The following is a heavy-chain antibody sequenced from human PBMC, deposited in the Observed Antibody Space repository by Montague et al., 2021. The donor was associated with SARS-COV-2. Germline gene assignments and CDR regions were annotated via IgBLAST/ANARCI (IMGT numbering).Heavy chain of an antibody. CDR3: VATYNGNWYYFDY. CDR1: GGSFSSGDSY. CDR2: LHYAGSA. J-gene: IGHJ4*02. Sequence: SETLSLTCSVSGGSFSSGDSYWGWLRQAPGKGLEWIGDLHYAGSAYYNPSLRCRVTMSADTSKNQFSLKLNSVTAADTAVYYCVATYNGNWYYFDYWGQGTLVTVSS. V-gene: IGHV4-39*01. D-gene: IGHD6-13*01.